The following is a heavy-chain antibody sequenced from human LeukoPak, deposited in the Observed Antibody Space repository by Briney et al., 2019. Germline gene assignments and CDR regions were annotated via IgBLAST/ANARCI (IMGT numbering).Heavy chain of an antibody. J-gene: IGHJ4*02. D-gene: IGHD2-2*02. V-gene: IGHV3-23*01. CDR2: ITGSDDST. Sequence: GGSLRLSCAASGFTFSSYAMSWVRQAPGKGLEWVSIITGSDDSTYYADSVKGRFTISRDNSQNTLYLQMNSLRADDTAVYYCAKSRSSTSTSCYNYWGQGTLVTVSS. CDR3: AKSRSSTSTSCYNY. CDR1: GFTFSSYA.